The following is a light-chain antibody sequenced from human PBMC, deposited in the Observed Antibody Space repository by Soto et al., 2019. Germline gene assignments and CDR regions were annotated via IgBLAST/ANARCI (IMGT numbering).Light chain of an antibody. CDR3: ATWDDSLSGWEV. J-gene: IGLJ3*02. Sequence: QSVLTQPPSVSAAPGQKVTISCSGSNSNIGNNYVSWYQQLPGTAPKLLIYDNKKRPSGIPDRFSGSKSGTSATLGITGLQTGDEADYYCATWDDSLSGWEVFGGGTKLTVL. CDR1: NSNIGNNY. V-gene: IGLV1-51*01. CDR2: DNK.